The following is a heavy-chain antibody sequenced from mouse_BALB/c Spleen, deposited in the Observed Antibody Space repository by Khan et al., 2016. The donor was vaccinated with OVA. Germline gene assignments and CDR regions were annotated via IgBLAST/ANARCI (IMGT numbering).Heavy chain of an antibody. J-gene: IGHJ4*01. D-gene: IGHD4-1*01. CDR3: ASELGRYYAMDY. CDR1: GYSITSDYA. CDR2: ISYSGSS. V-gene: IGHV3-2*02. Sequence: EVQLQESGPGLVKPSQSLSLTCTVTGYSITSDYAWNWIRQFPGNKLEWMGCISYSGSSNYSQSLKSRIYITRHTSKKQLFLQLNSVTAEDTATYYCASELGRYYAMDYWGQGTSVTVSS.